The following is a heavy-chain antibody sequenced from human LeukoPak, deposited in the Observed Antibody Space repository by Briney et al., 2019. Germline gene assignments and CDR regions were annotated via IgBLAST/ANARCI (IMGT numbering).Heavy chain of an antibody. CDR2: ISSAGTT. Sequence: GGSLRLSCAASGFTVSSSYMSWVRRAPGKGLGWVSIISSAGTTYYADSVKGRFTISRDNSKNTVYLQVNSLRDEDTAVYYCARDLEAANTYYFDYWGQGTMVTVSS. V-gene: IGHV3-66*01. D-gene: IGHD6-13*01. CDR1: GFTVSSSY. J-gene: IGHJ4*02. CDR3: ARDLEAANTYYFDY.